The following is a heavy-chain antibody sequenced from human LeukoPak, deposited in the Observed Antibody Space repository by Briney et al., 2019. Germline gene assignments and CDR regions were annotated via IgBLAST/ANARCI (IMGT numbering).Heavy chain of an antibody. V-gene: IGHV4-39*01. D-gene: IGHD3-3*01. Sequence: SETLSLTCTVSGGSISSSSYYWGWIRQPPGKGLEWIGSIYYSGSTYYNPSLKSRVTISADTSKNQFSLKLSSVTAADTAVYYCARRDTIFGTAVTDFWGQGTLVTVSS. CDR3: ARRDTIFGTAVTDF. J-gene: IGHJ4*02. CDR2: IYYSGST. CDR1: GGSISSSSYY.